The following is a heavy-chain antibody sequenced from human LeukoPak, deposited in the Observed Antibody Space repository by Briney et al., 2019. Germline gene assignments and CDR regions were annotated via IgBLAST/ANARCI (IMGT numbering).Heavy chain of an antibody. CDR2: ISYDGSNK. J-gene: IGHJ4*02. CDR1: GFTFSSSG. Sequence: GGSLRLSCAASGFTFSSSGMHWVRQAPGKGLEWVAVISYDGSNKYYADSVKGRFTFSRDNSKNTLYLQMNSLRAEGTAVYYCAKEYCSNSVCHSLDYWGQGTLVTVSS. CDR3: AKEYCSNSVCHSLDY. D-gene: IGHD2-8*01. V-gene: IGHV3-30*18.